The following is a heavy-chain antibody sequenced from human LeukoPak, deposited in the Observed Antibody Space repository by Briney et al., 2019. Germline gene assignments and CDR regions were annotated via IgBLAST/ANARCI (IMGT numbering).Heavy chain of an antibody. J-gene: IGHJ4*02. V-gene: IGHV3-23*01. CDR3: AKDPYGTRYFDY. D-gene: IGHD2-2*01. CDR1: GFSLSTFN. CDR2: LSGSGADT. Sequence: GGSLRLSCAASGFSLSTFNMNWVRQAPGKGLEWVSSLSGSGADTYYADSVKGRFTISRDNAKNTAYLQMNSLRAEDTAVYYCAKDPYGTRYFDYWGQGTLVTAS.